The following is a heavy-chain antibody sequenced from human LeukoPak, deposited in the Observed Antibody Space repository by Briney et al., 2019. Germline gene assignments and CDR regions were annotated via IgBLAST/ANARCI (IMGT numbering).Heavy chain of an antibody. CDR3: ARDPNWGNY. J-gene: IGHJ4*02. D-gene: IGHD7-27*01. CDR1: GFTFSTYS. Sequence: PGGSLRLSCVASGFTFSTYSMNWVRQAPGKGLEWVSSISSRSSHIYYADSVKGRFTISRDNAKTSLYLQVNSLRAEDTAVYYCARDPNWGNYWGQGTLVTVSS. CDR2: ISSRSSHI. V-gene: IGHV3-21*01.